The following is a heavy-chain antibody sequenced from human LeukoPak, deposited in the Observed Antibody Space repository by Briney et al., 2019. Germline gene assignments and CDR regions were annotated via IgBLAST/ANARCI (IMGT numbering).Heavy chain of an antibody. D-gene: IGHD3-16*01. V-gene: IGHV4-59*11. CDR1: GGSITGHY. CDR3: ARLHALGAEEFDP. J-gene: IGHJ5*02. CDR2: IHYTGST. Sequence: SETLSLACTVSGGSITGHYWSWIRQPPGKGLEWIGYIHYTGSTNYNPSLNSRITMSVDTPNNQFSLRLTSVTATDTAVYYCARLHALGAEEFDPWGQGALVTVSS.